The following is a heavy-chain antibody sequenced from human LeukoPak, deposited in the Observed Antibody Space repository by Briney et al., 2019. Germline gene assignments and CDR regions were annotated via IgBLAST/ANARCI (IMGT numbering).Heavy chain of an antibody. J-gene: IGHJ6*02. V-gene: IGHV3-33*01. D-gene: IGHD6-6*01. CDR3: ARDPYSSTWSYGMDV. CDR2: IWYDGSNK. CDR1: GFTFSSYG. Sequence: PGGSLRLSCAASGFTFSSYGMHWVRQAPGKGLEWAALIWYDGSNKYFADSVKGRFTISRDNSKNTLYLQMNSLRGEDTGVYYCARDPYSSTWSYGMDVWGQGTTVTVSS.